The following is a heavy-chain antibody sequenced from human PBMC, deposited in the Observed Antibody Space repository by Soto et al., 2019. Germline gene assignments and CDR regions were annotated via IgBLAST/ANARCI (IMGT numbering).Heavy chain of an antibody. J-gene: IGHJ1*01. CDR2: IYPGDSDT. D-gene: IGHD6-13*01. Sequence: GESLKISCKGSGYSFTSYWIGWVRQMPGKGLEWMGIIYPGDSDTRYSPSFQGQVTISADKSISTAYLQWSSLKASDTAMYYCARHDGSSWSPEYFQHWGQGTLVTAS. CDR3: ARHDGSSWSPEYFQH. CDR1: GYSFTSYW. V-gene: IGHV5-51*01.